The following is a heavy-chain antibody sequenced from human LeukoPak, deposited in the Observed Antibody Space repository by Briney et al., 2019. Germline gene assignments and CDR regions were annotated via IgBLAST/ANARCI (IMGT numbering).Heavy chain of an antibody. V-gene: IGHV3-49*04. CDR1: GFSFGDYV. J-gene: IGHJ4*02. CDR3: SRAQSNYYDSSAFSN. Sequence: PGRSLRLSCTASGFSFGDYVMSWVRQAPGKGLEGVGFVRSKAYGGTAEYAASVKGRFTISRDDSKSIAYLQMNSLKTEDTAVYYCSRAQSNYYDSSAFSNWGQGTLVTVSS. D-gene: IGHD3-22*01. CDR2: VRSKAYGGTA.